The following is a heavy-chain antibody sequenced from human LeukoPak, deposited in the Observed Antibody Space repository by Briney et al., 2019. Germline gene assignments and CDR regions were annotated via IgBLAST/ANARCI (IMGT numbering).Heavy chain of an antibody. CDR1: GGTFSSYA. D-gene: IGHD3-22*01. Sequence: SVKVSCKASGGTFSSYAISWVRQAPGQGLEWMGGIIPIFGTANFAQKFQGRVTLTADESTSTAYMELSSLRSGDTAVYYCARDQNPLSYYYDSSGYYFDYWGQGTLVTVSS. CDR3: ARDQNPLSYYYDSSGYYFDY. J-gene: IGHJ4*02. V-gene: IGHV1-69*13. CDR2: IIPIFGTA.